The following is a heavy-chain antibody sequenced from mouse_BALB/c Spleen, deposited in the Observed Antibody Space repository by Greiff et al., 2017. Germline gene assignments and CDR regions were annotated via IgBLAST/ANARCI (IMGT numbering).Heavy chain of an antibody. CDR1: GFTFSSYY. Sequence: DVKLVESGGGLVKLGGSLKLSCAASGFTFSSYYMSWVRQTPEKRLELVAAINSNGGSTYYPDTVKGRFTISRDNAKNTLYLQMSSLKSEDTALYYCARQWAAGNFYFDYWGQGTTLTVSS. V-gene: IGHV5-6-2*01. CDR3: ARQWAAGNFYFDY. CDR2: INSNGGST. D-gene: IGHD6-1*01. J-gene: IGHJ2*01.